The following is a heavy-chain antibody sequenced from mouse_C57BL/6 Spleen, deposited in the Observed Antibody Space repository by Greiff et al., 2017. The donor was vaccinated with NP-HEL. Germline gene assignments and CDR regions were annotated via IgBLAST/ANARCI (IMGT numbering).Heavy chain of an antibody. Sequence: QVQLKQPGAELVRPGSSVKLSCKASGYTFTSYWMDWVKQRPGQGLEWIGNIYPSDSETHYNQKFKDKATLTVDKSSSTAYMQLSSLTSEDSAVYYCAREGPNYYGSTYFDYWGQGTTLTVSS. CDR1: GYTFTSYW. J-gene: IGHJ2*01. V-gene: IGHV1-61*01. CDR3: AREGPNYYGSTYFDY. D-gene: IGHD1-1*01. CDR2: IYPSDSET.